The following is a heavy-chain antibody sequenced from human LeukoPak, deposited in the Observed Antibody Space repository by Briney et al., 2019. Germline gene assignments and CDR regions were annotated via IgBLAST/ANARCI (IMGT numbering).Heavy chain of an antibody. V-gene: IGHV6-1*01. J-gene: IGHJ6*03. D-gene: IGHD3-10*01. CDR1: GDSVSSNSAA. Sequence: SQTLSLTCAISGDSVSSNSAAWNWIRQSPSRGLEWLGRTYYRSKWYNDYAVSVKSRITINPDTSKNQFSLQLNSVTPEDTAVYYCARQERWFGEFFSISYYMDVWGKGTTVTISS. CDR3: ARQERWFGEFFSISYYMDV. CDR2: TYYRSKWYN.